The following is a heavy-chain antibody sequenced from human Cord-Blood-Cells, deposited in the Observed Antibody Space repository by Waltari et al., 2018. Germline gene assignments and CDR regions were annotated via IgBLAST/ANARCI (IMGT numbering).Heavy chain of an antibody. CDR1: GFPFSSYS. Sequence: EVQLVESGGGLVKPGGSMRLSCAASGFPFSSYSMNWVRQAPGKGLEWVSSISSSSSYIYYADSVKGRFTISRDNAKNSLYLQMNSLRAEDTAVYYCASTIYSGYFDYWGQGTLVTVSS. V-gene: IGHV3-21*01. D-gene: IGHD1-26*01. CDR3: ASTIYSGYFDY. J-gene: IGHJ4*02. CDR2: ISSSSSYI.